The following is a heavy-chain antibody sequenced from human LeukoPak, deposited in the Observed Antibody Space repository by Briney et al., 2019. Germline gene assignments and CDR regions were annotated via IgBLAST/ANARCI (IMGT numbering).Heavy chain of an antibody. V-gene: IGHV3-30*02. J-gene: IGHJ3*02. Sequence: GGSLRLSCAASGFTFSSYGMHWVRQAPGKGLEWVAFIRYDGSNKYYADSVKGRFTISRDNSKNTLYLQVNSLRAEDTAVYYCAKDGGDDYGDPRGAFDIWGQGTMVTVSS. CDR1: GFTFSSYG. CDR3: AKDGGDDYGDPRGAFDI. D-gene: IGHD4-17*01. CDR2: IRYDGSNK.